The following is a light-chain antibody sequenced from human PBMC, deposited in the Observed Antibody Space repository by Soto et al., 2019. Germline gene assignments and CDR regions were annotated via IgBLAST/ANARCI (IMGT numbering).Light chain of an antibody. CDR2: DVN. V-gene: IGLV2-14*01. J-gene: IGLJ2*01. CDR3: TSYASGSSHVV. Sequence: QSALTQPASVSGSPVQSITLSCTGTSSDIGGYDYVSWDQRHPGKAPKLIIYDVNNRPSGVSNRFSGSKSGNTASLSISGRQAEDEADYYCTSYASGSSHVVFGGGTKVTV. CDR1: SSDIGGYDY.